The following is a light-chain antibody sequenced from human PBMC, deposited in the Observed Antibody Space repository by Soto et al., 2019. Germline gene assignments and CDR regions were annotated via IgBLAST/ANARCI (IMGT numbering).Light chain of an antibody. V-gene: IGKV3-15*01. CDR3: QQYNDWPRT. Sequence: EIVMTQSPATLSVSPGERATLSCRASQSVSSNLAWYQQKPCQAPRLLIYGASTRATVIPARFSGSGSGTEFTLTISSLQSEDYAVYYCQQYNDWPRTFGQGNKVEIK. CDR2: GAS. CDR1: QSVSSN. J-gene: IGKJ1*01.